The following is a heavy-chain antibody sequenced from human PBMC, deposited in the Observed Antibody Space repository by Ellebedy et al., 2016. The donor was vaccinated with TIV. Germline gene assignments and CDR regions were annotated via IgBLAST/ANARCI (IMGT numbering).Heavy chain of an antibody. D-gene: IGHD3-22*01. CDR2: IYYSGST. Sequence: SETLSLTXTVSGGSISSYYWSWIRQHPGKGLEWIGYIYYSGSTYYNPSLKSRVTISVDTSKNQFSLKLSSVTAADTAVYYCARGDYYDSSGYYPSDYWGQGTLVTVSS. CDR3: ARGDYYDSSGYYPSDY. J-gene: IGHJ4*02. V-gene: IGHV4-59*06. CDR1: GGSISSYY.